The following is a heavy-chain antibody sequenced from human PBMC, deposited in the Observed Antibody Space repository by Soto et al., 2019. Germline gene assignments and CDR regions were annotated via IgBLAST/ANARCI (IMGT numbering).Heavy chain of an antibody. Sequence: GSLRLSCAASGFHFCSYSMNWVRQCSGEGLEWVSSIISSSSYIDYADAVKGRFTSCRDNSKDSLYRQMNSQRAEDTAVYYCAREVTTKGGLIPADNPFDYWGQGTQVTVSS. D-gene: IGHD3-22*01. CDR3: AREVTTKGGLIPADNPFDY. CDR2: IISSSSYI. V-gene: IGHV3-21*03. CDR1: GFHFCSYS. J-gene: IGHJ4*02.